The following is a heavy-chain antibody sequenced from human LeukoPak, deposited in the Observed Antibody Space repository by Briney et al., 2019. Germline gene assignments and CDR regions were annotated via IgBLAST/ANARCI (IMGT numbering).Heavy chain of an antibody. D-gene: IGHD3-3*01. CDR3: ARVGSLYDFWSGQYYRYYYYMDV. CDR2: INSDGSST. CDR1: GFTFSDYW. J-gene: IGHJ6*03. Sequence: GESLRLSCEASGFTFSDYWMHWVRQAPGKGLVWVSRINSDGSSTTYADSVKGRFTVSRDNAKNTLYLQMNSLRAEDTAMYFCARVGSLYDFWSGQYYRYYYYMDVRGKGTTVTVSS. V-gene: IGHV3-74*01.